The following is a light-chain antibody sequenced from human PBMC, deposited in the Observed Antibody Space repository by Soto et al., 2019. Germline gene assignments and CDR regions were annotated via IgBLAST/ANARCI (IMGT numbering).Light chain of an antibody. J-gene: IGLJ2*01. Sequence: QSALTQPRSVSGSPGQSVTISCTGTSSDVGGYNYVSWYQQHPGKAPKLMIYDVSKRPSGVPDRFSGSKSGNTASLTISGLQAEDEADYYSCSYAGNSTLVFGGGTQLTVL. CDR2: DVS. CDR1: SSDVGGYNY. V-gene: IGLV2-11*01. CDR3: CSYAGNSTLV.